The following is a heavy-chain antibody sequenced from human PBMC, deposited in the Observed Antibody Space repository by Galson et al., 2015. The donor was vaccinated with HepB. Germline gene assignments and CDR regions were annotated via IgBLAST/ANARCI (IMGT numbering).Heavy chain of an antibody. D-gene: IGHD2-2*01. CDR3: ARAPAAMSSFYYFDY. CDR2: INPSGGST. V-gene: IGHV1-46*03. Sequence: SVKIPCKASGYTFTSYYMHWVRQAPGQGLEWMGIINPSGGSTSYAQKFQGRVTMTRDTSTSTVYMELSSLRSEDTAVYYCARAPAAMSSFYYFDYWGQGTLVTVSS. CDR1: GYTFTSYY. J-gene: IGHJ4*02.